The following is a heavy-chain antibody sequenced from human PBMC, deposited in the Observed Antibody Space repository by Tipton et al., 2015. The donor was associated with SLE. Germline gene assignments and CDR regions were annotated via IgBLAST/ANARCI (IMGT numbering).Heavy chain of an antibody. CDR1: GGSISSGDYY. CDR2: ISYSGST. CDR3: AREYSGSYPTFDY. Sequence: TLSLTCTVSGGSISSGDYYWSWIRQPPGKGLEWVGSISYSGSTYYNPSLKSRVTISVDTSKNQFSLKLSSVTAADTAVYYCAREYSGSYPTFDYWGQGTLVTVSS. V-gene: IGHV4-39*07. J-gene: IGHJ4*02. D-gene: IGHD1-26*01.